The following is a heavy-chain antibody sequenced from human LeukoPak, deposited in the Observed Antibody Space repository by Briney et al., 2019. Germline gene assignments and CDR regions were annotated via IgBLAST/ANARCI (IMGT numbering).Heavy chain of an antibody. Sequence: SETLSLTCTVSSGSIRSYCSWIRQPPGKGLEWIGYIYYSGSTNYNPSLKSRVTISVDTSRDQFSLKLNSVTAADTAVYFCARAPNPDFFDDWGQGTLVTVSS. D-gene: IGHD2-8*01. CDR3: ARAPNPDFFDD. CDR1: SGSIRSY. V-gene: IGHV4-59*01. CDR2: IYYSGST. J-gene: IGHJ4*02.